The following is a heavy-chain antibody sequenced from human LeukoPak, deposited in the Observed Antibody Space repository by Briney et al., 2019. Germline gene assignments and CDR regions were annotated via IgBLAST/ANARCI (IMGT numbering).Heavy chain of an antibody. CDR3: AKRVPYSSSSVYFDY. Sequence: GGALRLSCTASGFTFSTYGMNWVRQAPGKGLEWVSSISDDGRNTYYTDSVKGRFTVSRDNSKNTLYLQMNSLRDEDTAVYYCAKRVPYSSSSVYFDYWGQGILVTVSS. J-gene: IGHJ4*02. CDR1: GFTFSTYG. CDR2: ISDDGRNT. V-gene: IGHV3-23*01. D-gene: IGHD6-6*01.